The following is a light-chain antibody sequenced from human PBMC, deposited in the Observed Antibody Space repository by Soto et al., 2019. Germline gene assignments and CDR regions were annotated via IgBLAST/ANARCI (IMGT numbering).Light chain of an antibody. V-gene: IGKV4-1*01. CDR1: QSVLYSSNNKGY. J-gene: IGKJ4*01. CDR3: QQYYSTPS. CDR2: WAS. Sequence: DIVMTQSPDSLAVSLGERATINCKSSQSVLYSSNNKGYLAWYQQKPGQPPKLLIYWASTRESGVPDRFSGSGSGTDFTLTISSLQAEDVAVYYCQQYYSTPSFGGGTKVEIK.